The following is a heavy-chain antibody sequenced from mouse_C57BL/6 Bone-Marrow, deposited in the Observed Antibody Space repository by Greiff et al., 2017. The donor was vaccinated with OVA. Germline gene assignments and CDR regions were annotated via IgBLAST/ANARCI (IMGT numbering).Heavy chain of an antibody. V-gene: IGHV3-6*01. CDR2: ISYDGSN. Sequence: ESGPGLVKPSQSLSLTCSVTGYSITSGYYWNWIRQFPGNKLEWMGYISYDGSNNYNPSLKNRISITRDTSKNQFFLKLNSVTTEDTATYYCARGGGRGDAMDYWGQGTSVTVSS. CDR3: ARGGGRGDAMDY. CDR1: GYSITSGYY. D-gene: IGHD1-1*01. J-gene: IGHJ4*01.